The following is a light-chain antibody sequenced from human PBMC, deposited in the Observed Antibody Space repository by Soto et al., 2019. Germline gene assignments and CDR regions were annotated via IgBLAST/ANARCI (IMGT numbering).Light chain of an antibody. J-gene: IGLJ1*01. CDR3: FSHGDSRYV. CDR1: SSDVGGSDY. V-gene: IGLV2-8*01. Sequence: QSALTQPPSVSGSPGQSVSISCTGTSSDVGGSDYVSWYQQHPGKAPKLTIYDVNNRPSGVPDRFSGSKSGNAASLTVSGLRDEDEDDYYCFSHGDSRYVFGTGTKLTVL. CDR2: DVN.